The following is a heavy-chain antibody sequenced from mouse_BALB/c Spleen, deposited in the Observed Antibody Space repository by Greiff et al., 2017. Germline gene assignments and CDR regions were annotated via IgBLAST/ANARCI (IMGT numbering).Heavy chain of an antibody. V-gene: IGHV1-7*01. CDR1: GYTFTSYW. Sequence: VQLQESGAELAKPGASVKMSCKASGYTFTSYWMHWVKQRPGQGLEWIGYINPSTGYTVYNQKFKDKATLTADKSSTTAYMQLSSLTSEDSAVYYCARAHYYAMDYWGQGTSVTVSS. J-gene: IGHJ4*01. CDR3: ARAHYYAMDY. CDR2: INPSTGYT.